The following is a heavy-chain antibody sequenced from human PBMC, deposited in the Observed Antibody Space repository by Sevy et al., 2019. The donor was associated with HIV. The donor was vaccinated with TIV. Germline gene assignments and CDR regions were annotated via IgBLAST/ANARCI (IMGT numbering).Heavy chain of an antibody. J-gene: IGHJ4*02. Sequence: GGSLRLSCAASGFTFSSYAMSWVRLAPGKGLEWVSAISGSGGSTYYADSVKGRFTISRDNSKNTLYLQMNSLRAEDTAVYYCAKDANYDSSGYYPDLHFDYWGQGTLVTVSS. CDR1: GFTFSSYA. D-gene: IGHD3-22*01. V-gene: IGHV3-23*01. CDR2: ISGSGGST. CDR3: AKDANYDSSGYYPDLHFDY.